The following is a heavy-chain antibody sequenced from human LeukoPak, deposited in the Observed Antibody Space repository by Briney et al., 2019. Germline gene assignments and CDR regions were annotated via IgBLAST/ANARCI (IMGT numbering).Heavy chain of an antibody. CDR1: GYSFTDYW. D-gene: IGHD6-19*01. V-gene: IGHV5-51*01. J-gene: IGHJ4*02. CDR3: ARPHSTGWKY. Sequence: GESLKISCKASGYSFTDYWIGWVRQKPGRGLEWMGLIYPSDSDTTYSPSFEGQVTISADKSINSAYLQWSSLKASDTAMCYCARPHSTGWKYWGQGTLVTVSS. CDR2: IYPSDSDT.